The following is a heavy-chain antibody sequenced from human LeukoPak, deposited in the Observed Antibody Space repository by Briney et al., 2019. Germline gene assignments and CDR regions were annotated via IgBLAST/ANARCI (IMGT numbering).Heavy chain of an antibody. Sequence: GGSLRLSCAASGLTFSYYYMSWIRQAPGKGLEWLSCISGSSSTIYYAASVKGRFTISRDNAKNSLYLQMNRLRAEDTAVYYCARVAGDLYDLPLDYWGQGTLVTVSS. CDR3: ARVAGDLYDLPLDY. J-gene: IGHJ4*02. CDR2: ISGSSSTI. D-gene: IGHD2-8*01. CDR1: GLTFSYYY. V-gene: IGHV3-11*01.